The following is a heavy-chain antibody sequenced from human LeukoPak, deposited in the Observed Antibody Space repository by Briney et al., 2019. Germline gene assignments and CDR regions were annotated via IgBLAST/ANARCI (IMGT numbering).Heavy chain of an antibody. V-gene: IGHV3-48*01. D-gene: IGHD4-17*01. Sequence: AGGSLRLSSAASGFTFSSYSMNWVRQAPGKGLEWVSYISSSSSTIYYADSVKGRFTISRDNAKNSLYLQMNSLRAEDTAVYYCARDSNDYGDYGFDYWGQGTLVTVSS. CDR1: GFTFSSYS. J-gene: IGHJ4*02. CDR3: ARDSNDYGDYGFDY. CDR2: ISSSSSTI.